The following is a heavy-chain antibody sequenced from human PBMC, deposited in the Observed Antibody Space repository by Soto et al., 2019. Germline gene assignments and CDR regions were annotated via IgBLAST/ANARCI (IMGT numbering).Heavy chain of an antibody. CDR3: ARDLYDTGLYQYNGTDV. V-gene: IGHV4-59*11. CDR2: VYYSGST. D-gene: IGHD2-8*01. J-gene: IGHJ6*02. Sequence: PSETLSLTCTVSGGSISSHYWSWIRQPPGKGLEWIGYVYYSGSTNYNPSLKSRVTISVDTSKNQFSLKLSSVTAADTAVYYCARDLYDTGLYQYNGTDVWGQGTTVTVSS. CDR1: GGSISSHY.